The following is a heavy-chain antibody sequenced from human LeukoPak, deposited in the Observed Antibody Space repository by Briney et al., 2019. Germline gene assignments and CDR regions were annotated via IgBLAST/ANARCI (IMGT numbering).Heavy chain of an antibody. CDR2: INAGNGNT. CDR3: ARGRGVVVPAAMRFDY. Sequence: ASVKVSCKASGYTFTSYAMHWVRQAPGQRLEWMGWINAGNGNTKYSQKFQGRVTITRDTSARTAYMELSSLRSEDTAVYYCARGRGVVVPAAMRFDYWGQGTLVTVSS. CDR1: GYTFTSYA. V-gene: IGHV1-3*01. J-gene: IGHJ4*02. D-gene: IGHD2-2*01.